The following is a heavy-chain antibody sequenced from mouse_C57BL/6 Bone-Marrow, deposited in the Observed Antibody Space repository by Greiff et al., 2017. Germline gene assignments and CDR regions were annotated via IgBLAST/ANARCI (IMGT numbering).Heavy chain of an antibody. CDR2: IDPSASYT. J-gene: IGHJ2*01. Sequence: QVQLQQPGAELVMPGASVKLSCKASGYTFTSYWMHWVKQRPGQGLEWIGEIDPSASYTNYNQKFKGKSTLTVDKSSSTAYMQLSSLTSEDSAVYYCAREEPFYFDYWGQGATLTVSA. CDR3: AREEPFYFDY. CDR1: GYTFTSYW. V-gene: IGHV1-69*01.